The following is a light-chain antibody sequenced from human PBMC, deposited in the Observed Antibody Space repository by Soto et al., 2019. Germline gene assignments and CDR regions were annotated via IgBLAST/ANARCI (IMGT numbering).Light chain of an antibody. CDR1: QSIGKH. Sequence: DIQMKLTPSVLSASVEERRTITCRASQSIGKHLNWYQQKPGKAPKFLIYGASTLQSGVPSRFTGSGSGTDTTFTVNLLKAEDFATYYCQHYDNLPLTFGGGTKVDIK. CDR3: QHYDNLPLT. CDR2: GAS. J-gene: IGKJ4*01. V-gene: IGKV1-39*02.